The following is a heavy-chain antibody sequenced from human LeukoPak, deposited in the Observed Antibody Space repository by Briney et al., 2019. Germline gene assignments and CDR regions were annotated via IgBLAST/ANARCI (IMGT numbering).Heavy chain of an antibody. CDR2: IYYSGST. J-gene: IGHJ3*02. Sequence: PSETLSLTCTVSGGSISSYYWSWIRQPPGKELEWIGYIYYSGSTNYNPSLKSRVTISVDTSKNQFSLKLSSVTAADTAVYYCARHPGSSDAFDIWGQGTMVTVSS. CDR1: GGSISSYY. V-gene: IGHV4-59*08. CDR3: ARHPGSSDAFDI. D-gene: IGHD7-27*01.